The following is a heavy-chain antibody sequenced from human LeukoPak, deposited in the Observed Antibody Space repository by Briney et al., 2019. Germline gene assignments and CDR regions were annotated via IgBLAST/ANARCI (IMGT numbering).Heavy chain of an antibody. Sequence: ASVKVSCKASGYTFTSYGISWVRQAPGQGLEWMGWISAYNGNTNYAQKFQGRVTITADESTSTAYMELSSLRSEDTAVYYCAGSKRGYSFGGMDVWGQGTTVTVSS. CDR3: AGSKRGYSFGGMDV. CDR1: GYTFTSYG. CDR2: ISAYNGNT. D-gene: IGHD5-18*01. V-gene: IGHV1-18*01. J-gene: IGHJ6*02.